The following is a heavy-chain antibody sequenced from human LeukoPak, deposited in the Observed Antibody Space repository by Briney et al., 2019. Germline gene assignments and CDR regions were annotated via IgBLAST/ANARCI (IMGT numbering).Heavy chain of an antibody. CDR2: IYYSGST. CDR1: GGSISSYY. D-gene: IGHD2-15*01. Sequence: SETLSLACTVSGGSISSYYWSWIRQPPGKGLEWIGYIYYSGSTNYNPSIKSRVTISVDTSKNQFSLKLSSVTAADTAVYYCARAGPLYPLLGYWGQGTLVTVSS. V-gene: IGHV4-59*01. CDR3: ARAGPLYPLLGY. J-gene: IGHJ4*02.